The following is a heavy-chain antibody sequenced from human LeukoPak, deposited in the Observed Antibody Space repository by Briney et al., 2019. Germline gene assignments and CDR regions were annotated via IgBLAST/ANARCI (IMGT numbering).Heavy chain of an antibody. J-gene: IGHJ4*02. CDR3: ATVGGSYDYVWGSPSPLYYFDY. CDR2: FDPEDGET. Sequence: ASVKVSCKVSGYTLTELSMHWVRQAPGKGLEWMGGFDPEDGETIYAQKFQGRVTTTEDTSTDTAYMELSSLRSEDTAVYYCATVGGSYDYVWGSPSPLYYFDYWGQGTLVTVSS. CDR1: GYTLTELS. D-gene: IGHD3-16*01. V-gene: IGHV1-24*01.